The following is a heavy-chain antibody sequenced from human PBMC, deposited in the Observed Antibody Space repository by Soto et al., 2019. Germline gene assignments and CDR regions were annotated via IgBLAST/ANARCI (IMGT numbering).Heavy chain of an antibody. CDR1: GGYISSSSYY. D-gene: IGHD3-10*01. CDR3: ARPGNYGSGSYLYYLDY. Sequence: PSETLSLTCTVSGGYISSSSYYWGWIRQPPGKGLEWIGSIYYSGSTYYNPSLKSRVTISVDTSKNQFSLKLSSVTAADTAVYYCARPGNYGSGSYLYYLDYWGQGTLVTVSS. J-gene: IGHJ4*02. CDR2: IYYSGST. V-gene: IGHV4-39*01.